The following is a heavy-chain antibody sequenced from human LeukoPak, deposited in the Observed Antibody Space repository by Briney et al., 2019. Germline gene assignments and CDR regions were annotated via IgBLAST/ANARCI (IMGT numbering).Heavy chain of an antibody. D-gene: IGHD4-17*01. CDR2: IYYSGNT. CDR3: ARNHYGHPLDY. Sequence: ASETLSLTCTVSGGSISSTSYYWGWIRQPPGKGLEWIGTIYYSGNTYYNPSLKSRVTISVDTSKNQFSLKLSSVTAADTAVYYCARNHYGHPLDYWGQGTLVTVSS. J-gene: IGHJ4*02. CDR1: GGSISSTSYY. V-gene: IGHV4-39*01.